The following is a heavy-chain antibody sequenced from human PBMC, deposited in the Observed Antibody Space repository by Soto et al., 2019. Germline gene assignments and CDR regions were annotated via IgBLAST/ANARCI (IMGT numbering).Heavy chain of an antibody. Sequence: GASVKVSCKASGGTFSSYAISWVRQAPGQGLEWMGGIIPIFGTANYAQKFQGRVTITADESTSTAYMELSSLRSEDTAVYYCARGRKRYCSGGSCYSVFYWSDPWGQGTLVTVSS. CDR3: ARGRKRYCSGGSCYSVFYWSDP. CDR2: IIPIFGTA. D-gene: IGHD2-15*01. V-gene: IGHV1-69*13. CDR1: GGTFSSYA. J-gene: IGHJ5*02.